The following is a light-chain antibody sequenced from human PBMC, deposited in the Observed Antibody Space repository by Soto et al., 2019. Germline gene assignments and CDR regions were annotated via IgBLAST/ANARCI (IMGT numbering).Light chain of an antibody. Sequence: QSALTQPPSASGSPGQSVTISCTGSSSDVGGYNYVSWYQQHPGKAPKLMIYEVSKRPSGVPDRLSGSKSGNTASLTVSGLQAEEEAEYSCSPYGGSNTVVFGGGTKLTVL. V-gene: IGLV2-8*01. CDR1: SSDVGGYNY. J-gene: IGLJ2*01. CDR2: EVS. CDR3: SPYGGSNTVV.